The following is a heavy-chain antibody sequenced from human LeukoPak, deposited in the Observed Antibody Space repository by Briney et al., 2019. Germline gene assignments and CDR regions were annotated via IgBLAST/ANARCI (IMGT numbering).Heavy chain of an antibody. Sequence: PGGSLRLSCAASGFTLSSYAMSWVRHAPGKGLEWVSAISDTGNTYHADSVKGRFTISRDNAKSSLYLQMNSLRDEDTAVYYCARDPYSGNYGDYYYYYMDVWGKGTTVTISS. J-gene: IGHJ6*03. CDR3: ARDPYSGNYGDYYYYYMDV. CDR2: ISDTGNT. V-gene: IGHV3-23*01. CDR1: GFTLSSYA. D-gene: IGHD1-26*01.